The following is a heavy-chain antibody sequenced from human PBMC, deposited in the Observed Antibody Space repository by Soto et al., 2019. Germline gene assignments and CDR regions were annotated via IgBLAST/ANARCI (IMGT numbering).Heavy chain of an antibody. CDR3: ARVTGGGDGYNYEGPRPFHY. D-gene: IGHD5-12*01. CDR2: IYYSGST. CDR1: GGSISSGGYY. J-gene: IGHJ4*02. V-gene: IGHV4-31*03. Sequence: SETLSLTCTVSGGSISSGGYYWSWIRQHPGKGLEWIGYIYYSGSTYYNPSLKSRVTISVDTSKNQFSLKLSSVTAADTAVYYCARVTGGGDGYNYEGPRPFHYWGQGTLVTVSS.